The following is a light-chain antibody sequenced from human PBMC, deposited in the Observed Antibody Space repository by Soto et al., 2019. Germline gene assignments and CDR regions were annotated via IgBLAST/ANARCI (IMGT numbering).Light chain of an antibody. CDR3: TSYTNSFTYV. CDR1: SSDVGGYDY. CDR2: EVT. Sequence: QSVLTQPASVSGSPGQSITICCTGTSSDVGGYDYVSWYQQHPDKAPKLMIYEVTNRPSGVSNRFSGSKSGNTASLTISGLLAEDEADYYCTSYTNSFTYVFGTGTKLTVL. J-gene: IGLJ1*01. V-gene: IGLV2-14*01.